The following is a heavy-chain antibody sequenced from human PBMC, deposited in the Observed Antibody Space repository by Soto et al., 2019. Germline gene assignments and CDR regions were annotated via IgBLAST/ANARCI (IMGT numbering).Heavy chain of an antibody. D-gene: IGHD3-22*01. J-gene: IGHJ1*01. Sequence: AGGSLRLSCAASGFTFSSYSMNWVRQAPGKGLEWVSYISSSSSTIYYADSVKGRFTISRDNAKNSLYLQMNSLRDEDTAVYYCARVGGPWYDSSGYYPYFQHWGQGTLVTVSS. V-gene: IGHV3-48*02. CDR2: ISSSSSTI. CDR1: GFTFSSYS. CDR3: ARVGGPWYDSSGYYPYFQH.